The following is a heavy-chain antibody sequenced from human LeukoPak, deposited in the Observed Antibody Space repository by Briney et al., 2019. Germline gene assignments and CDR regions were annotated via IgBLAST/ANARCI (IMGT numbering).Heavy chain of an antibody. Sequence: PGGSLRLSCAASGFTFSSYGMSWVRQAPGKGLEWVSAISGSGGSTYYADSVKGRFTISRDNSKNTLYLQMNRLRAEDTAVYYCARSRDNYGPPFDYWGQGTLVIVSS. J-gene: IGHJ4*02. CDR3: ARSRDNYGPPFDY. CDR1: GFTFSSYG. D-gene: IGHD5-18*01. CDR2: ISGSGGST. V-gene: IGHV3-23*01.